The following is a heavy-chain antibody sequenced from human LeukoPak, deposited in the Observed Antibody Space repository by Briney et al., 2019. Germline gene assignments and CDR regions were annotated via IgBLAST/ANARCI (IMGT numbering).Heavy chain of an antibody. D-gene: IGHD6-19*01. J-gene: IGHJ5*02. CDR2: ISSSSSYI. Sequence: GGSLRLSCAASGFTFSSYSMNWVRQAPGKGLEWVSSISSSSSYIYYADSVKGRFTISRDNAKNSLYLQMNSLRAEDTAVYYCARDGPIAVANGCWSDPWGQGTLVTVSS. CDR3: ARDGPIAVANGCWSDP. V-gene: IGHV3-21*01. CDR1: GFTFSSYS.